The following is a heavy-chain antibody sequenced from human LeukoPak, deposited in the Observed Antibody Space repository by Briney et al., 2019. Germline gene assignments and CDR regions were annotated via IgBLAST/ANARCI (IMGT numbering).Heavy chain of an antibody. CDR3: ARERITMVRGDMGGFDP. Sequence: ASVKVSCKASGNTFTSYYMHWVRQAPGQGLEWMGIINPSGGSTSYAQKFQGRVTMTRDTSTSTVYMELSSLRSEDTAVYYCARERITMVRGDMGGFDPWGQGTLVTVSS. V-gene: IGHV1-46*01. CDR2: INPSGGST. CDR1: GNTFTSYY. D-gene: IGHD3-10*01. J-gene: IGHJ5*02.